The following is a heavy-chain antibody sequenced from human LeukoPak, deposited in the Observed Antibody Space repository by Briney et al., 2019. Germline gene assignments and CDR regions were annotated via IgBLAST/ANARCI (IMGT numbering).Heavy chain of an antibody. CDR3: AREVLETNWFDP. CDR2: IYYSGST. CDR1: GGSISSSSYY. V-gene: IGHV4-39*07. J-gene: IGHJ5*02. D-gene: IGHD1-1*01. Sequence: SETLSLTCAVSGGSISSSSYYWGWIRQPPGKGLEWIGSIYYSGSTYYNPSLKSRVTISVDTSKNQFSLKLSSVTAADTAVYYCAREVLETNWFDPWGQGTLVTVSS.